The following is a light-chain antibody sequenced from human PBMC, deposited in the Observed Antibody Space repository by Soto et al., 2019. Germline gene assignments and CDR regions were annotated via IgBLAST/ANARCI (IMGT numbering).Light chain of an antibody. CDR1: SSDVGTYTY. V-gene: IGLV2-11*01. CDR3: CSYAGSYTHV. Sequence: QSVLTQPRSVSGSPGQSVTISCTGTSSDVGTYTYVSWYQQHPGKAPKLIIYDVIKRPSGVPDRFSGPKSGNTASLTISGLQAEDEADYYCCSYAGSYTHVFGTGTKVTVL. J-gene: IGLJ1*01. CDR2: DVI.